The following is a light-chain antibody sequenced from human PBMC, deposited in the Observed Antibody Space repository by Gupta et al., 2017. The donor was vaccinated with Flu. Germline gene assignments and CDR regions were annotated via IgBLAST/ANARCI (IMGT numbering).Light chain of an antibody. CDR1: QSVLYSSNNKNY. J-gene: IGKJ1*01. Sequence: TQSPDSLAVSLGERATINCKSSQSVLYSSNNKNYLAWYQQKPGQPPKLLIYWASTRESGVPDRFSGSGSGTDFTLTISSLQAEDVAVYYCQQYYSTPRTFGQGTKVEIK. CDR2: WAS. CDR3: QQYYSTPRT. V-gene: IGKV4-1*01.